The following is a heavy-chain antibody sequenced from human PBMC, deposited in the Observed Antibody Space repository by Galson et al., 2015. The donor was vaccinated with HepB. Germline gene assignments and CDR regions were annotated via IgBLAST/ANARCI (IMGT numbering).Heavy chain of an antibody. Sequence: SVKVSCKASGYTFTGYYMQWVRQAPGQGLEWMGWINPDSGDTHYAQNFQGWVTMTRDTSISTAYMELSRLTSDDTAVYYCARGAKSTSSGWFGNLRHLKSPTDDYGMDVWGQGTTVAVAS. CDR1: GYTFTGYY. V-gene: IGHV1-2*04. CDR3: ARGAKSTSSGWFGNLRHLKSPTDDYGMDV. CDR2: INPDSGDT. J-gene: IGHJ6*02. D-gene: IGHD6-19*01.